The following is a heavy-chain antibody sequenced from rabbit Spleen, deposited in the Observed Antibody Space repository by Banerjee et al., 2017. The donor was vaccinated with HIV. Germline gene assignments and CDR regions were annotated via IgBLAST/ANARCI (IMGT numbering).Heavy chain of an antibody. CDR2: IDSGSSGFT. V-gene: IGHV1S40*01. J-gene: IGHJ6*01. CDR3: ARDSGSSFSSYGMDL. D-gene: IGHD8-1*01. Sequence: QSLEESGGDLVKPGASLTLTCTASGFDFSSSYYMCWVRQAPGKGLEWIACIDSGSSGFTYFASWAKGRFTISKTSSTTVTLQMTSLTAADTATYFCARDSGSSFSSYGMDLWGQGTLVTVS. CDR1: GFDFSSSYY.